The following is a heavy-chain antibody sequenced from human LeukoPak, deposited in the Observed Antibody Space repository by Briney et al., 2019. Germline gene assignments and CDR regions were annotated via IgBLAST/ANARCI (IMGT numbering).Heavy chain of an antibody. V-gene: IGHV4-39*01. D-gene: IGHD1-1*01. J-gene: IGHJ5*02. CDR1: GVSIRTTSYY. CDR3: ARQGGKRGGTKAHWFDP. CDR2: IYYSGNT. Sequence: PSETLSLTCTVSGVSIRTTSYYWGWIRQPPGKGLEWIGSIYYSGNTYYNPSLNSRITISVDTSKNQFSLKLTSVTAADTALYSCARQGGKRGGTKAHWFDPGGQGPRVTVSS.